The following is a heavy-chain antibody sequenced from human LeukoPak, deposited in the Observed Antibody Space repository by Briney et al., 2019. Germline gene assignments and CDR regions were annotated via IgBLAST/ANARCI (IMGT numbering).Heavy chain of an antibody. Sequence: TLSLTCTVSIASISSGGYYWGWVRQDPGKGLEWIGYIYYGGSTYYNPSLKSRITISVDTSKNQFSLELSSVTAADTAVYFCTRADGGLRGHYFDYGAQGIMVTVSS. CDR1: IASISSGGYY. D-gene: IGHD3-10*01. V-gene: IGHV4-31*03. CDR2: IYYGGST. CDR3: TRADGGLRGHYFDY. J-gene: IGHJ4*02.